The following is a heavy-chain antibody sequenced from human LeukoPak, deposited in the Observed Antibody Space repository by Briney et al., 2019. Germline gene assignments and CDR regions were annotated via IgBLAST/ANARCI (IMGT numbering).Heavy chain of an antibody. J-gene: IGHJ4*02. Sequence: GGPLRLSCAASGFTFSSYSMNWVRQAPGKGLEWVSHISTSSSTTYYGDSVKGRFTISRDNAKNSLYLQMNSLRDEDTAVYYCARDTDFDSWGQGTLLTVSS. CDR1: GFTFSSYS. D-gene: IGHD4-17*01. V-gene: IGHV3-48*02. CDR2: ISTSSSTT. CDR3: ARDTDFDS.